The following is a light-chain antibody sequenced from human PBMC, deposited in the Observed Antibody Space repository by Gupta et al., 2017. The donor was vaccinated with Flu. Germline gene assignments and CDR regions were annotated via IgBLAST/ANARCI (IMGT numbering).Light chain of an antibody. V-gene: IGLV2-23*02. CDR2: EVT. J-gene: IGLJ1*01. CDR3: CSYSGTAFYV. Sequence: QSALTQPASVSGSPGQSITISCTGTSGDVGGYNFVSWYQQSPGRAPKLMIYEVTKRPSGVSYRFSGSKSGRTASLTISGLQAEDEADYYCCSYSGTAFYVFGTGTKVTVL. CDR1: SGDVGGYNF.